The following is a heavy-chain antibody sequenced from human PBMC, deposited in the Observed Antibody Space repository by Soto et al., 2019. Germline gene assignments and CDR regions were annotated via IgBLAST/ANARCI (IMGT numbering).Heavy chain of an antibody. D-gene: IGHD6-19*01. CDR1: GGSISSDY. CDR3: ARGNSGWYGNF. CDR2: IYYSGTT. V-gene: IGHV4-59*01. J-gene: IGHJ4*02. Sequence: QVQLQESGPGLVKPSETLSLTCTVSGGSISSDYWSWIRQPPGKGLEWIGYIYYSGTTNYNPSLKSRVTISVGTSKNQFSLNLTSVTAADTAVYYCARGNSGWYGNFWGQGTLVTVSS.